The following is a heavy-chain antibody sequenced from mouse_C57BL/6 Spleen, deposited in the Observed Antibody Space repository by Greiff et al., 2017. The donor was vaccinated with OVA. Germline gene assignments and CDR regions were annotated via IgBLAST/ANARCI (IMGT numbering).Heavy chain of an antibody. D-gene: IGHD4-1*01. Sequence: VQLQQSGPELVKPGASVKMSCKASGYTFTDYNMHWVKQSHGKSLEWIGYINPNNGGTSYNQKFKGKATLTVNKSSSTAYMELRSLTSEDSAVYYCAREGDWVVYFDYWGQGTTLTVSS. V-gene: IGHV1-22*01. CDR3: AREGDWVVYFDY. CDR2: INPNNGGT. CDR1: GYTFTDYN. J-gene: IGHJ2*01.